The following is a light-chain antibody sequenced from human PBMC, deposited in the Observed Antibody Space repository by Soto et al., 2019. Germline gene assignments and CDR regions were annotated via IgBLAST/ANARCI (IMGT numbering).Light chain of an antibody. CDR1: QGISSY. CDR2: AAS. CDR3: QQLNSFS. Sequence: IQLTQSPSSLSASVGDRVTITCRASQGISSYLAWYQQKPGKAPKLLIYAASTLQSGVPSRFSGSGSGTDFTLTISSLQPEDLPTYYCQQLNSFSFGGGTKVEIK. V-gene: IGKV1-9*01. J-gene: IGKJ4*01.